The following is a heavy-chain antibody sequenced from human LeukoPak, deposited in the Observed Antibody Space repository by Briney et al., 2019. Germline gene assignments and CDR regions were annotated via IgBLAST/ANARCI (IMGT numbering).Heavy chain of an antibody. V-gene: IGHV4-34*01. D-gene: IGHD3-10*01. CDR2: INHSGVT. CDR1: GGSFSGYH. CDR3: ARRLKRMLRGLIRGNSDYYYHFYMDV. J-gene: IGHJ6*03. Sequence: PSETLSLTCAVYGGSFSGYHWTWIRQPPGKGLEWIGEINHSGVTNYKPSLRSRVTISVDTSKNQFSLRLSSVTAADTAVYYCARRLKRMLRGLIRGNSDYYYHFYMDVWGKGTTVTISS.